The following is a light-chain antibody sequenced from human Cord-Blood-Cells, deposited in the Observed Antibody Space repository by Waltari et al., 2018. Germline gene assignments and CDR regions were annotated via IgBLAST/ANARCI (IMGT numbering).Light chain of an antibody. CDR3: CSYAGSYSYV. CDR2: DVS. J-gene: IGLJ1*01. V-gene: IGLV2-11*01. CDR1: SRYFGGYNY. Sequence: HSALTQPRTVSGSPGLSLTISCTGSSRYFGGYNYVSWYQQPPGKAPKLMIYDVSKRPSGVPDRFSGSKSGNTASLTISGLQAEDEADYYCCSYAGSYSYVFGTGTKVTVL.